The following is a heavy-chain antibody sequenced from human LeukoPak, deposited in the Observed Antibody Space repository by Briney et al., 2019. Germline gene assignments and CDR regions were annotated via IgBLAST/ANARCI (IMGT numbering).Heavy chain of an antibody. V-gene: IGHV4-4*02. Sequence: TSETLSLTCAVSGGSINSPKSWSWVRQPPGKGLEWIGDRYHSGGTNYNPSLKSRVTISVDTSKNQFSLELNSVAAADTAVYYCGAYRTLDDAFDIWGQGTLVTVSS. CDR1: GGSINSPKS. CDR2: RYHSGGT. CDR3: GAYRTLDDAFDI. D-gene: IGHD3-16*01. J-gene: IGHJ3*02.